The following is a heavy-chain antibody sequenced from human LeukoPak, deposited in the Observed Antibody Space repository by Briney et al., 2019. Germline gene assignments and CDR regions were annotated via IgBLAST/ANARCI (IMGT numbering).Heavy chain of an antibody. CDR2: ISYDGSNK. CDR1: GFTFSNYA. D-gene: IGHD3-10*01. Sequence: QTGGSLRLSCVASGFTFSNYAMHWVRQAPGKGLEWVAVISYDGSNKFYADSVRGRFTISRDNSKNTLFLQMNSLRVEDTAVYYCAKLAKYFYGSETYYFFEHWGQGTPVTASS. J-gene: IGHJ4*02. CDR3: AKLAKYFYGSETYYFFEH. V-gene: IGHV3-30*04.